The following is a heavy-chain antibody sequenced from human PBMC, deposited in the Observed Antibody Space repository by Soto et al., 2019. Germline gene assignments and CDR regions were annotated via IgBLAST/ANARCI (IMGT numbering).Heavy chain of an antibody. Sequence: SVKVSCKASGGTFSSYTISWVRQAPGQGLEWIGRIIPILGIANYAQKFQGRVTITADKSTSTAYMELSSLRSEDTAVYYCARGRGYSYGPYGMDVWSQGTTVTVS. V-gene: IGHV1-69*02. D-gene: IGHD5-18*01. CDR3: ARGRGYSYGPYGMDV. CDR2: IIPILGIA. CDR1: GGTFSSYT. J-gene: IGHJ6*02.